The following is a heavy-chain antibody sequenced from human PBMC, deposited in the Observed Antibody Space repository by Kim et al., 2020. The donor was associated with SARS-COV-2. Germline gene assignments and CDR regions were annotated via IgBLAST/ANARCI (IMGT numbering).Heavy chain of an antibody. V-gene: IGHV3-7*01. CDR3: ARRGDDDWYYYGLDV. Sequence: GGSLRLSCAASGFTFSAYWMSWVRQAPGKGLEWVANIKQDGSEKYYVDSVKGRFTISRDNAKNSLYLQMNSLRVEETAVYYCARRGDDDWYYYGLDVWGQGTTVTVSS. D-gene: IGHD3-9*01. J-gene: IGHJ6*02. CDR1: GFTFSAYW. CDR2: IKQDGSEK.